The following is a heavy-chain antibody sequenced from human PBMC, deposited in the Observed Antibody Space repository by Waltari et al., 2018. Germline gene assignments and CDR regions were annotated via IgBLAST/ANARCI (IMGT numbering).Heavy chain of an antibody. J-gene: IGHJ4*02. CDR2: INHSGTT. CDR3: AREGLTFYYDGSSSIDY. Sequence: QVQLQQWGAGLLKPSETLSLTCAVYGGSLSDYYWSWIRQPPGKGLEWIGEINHSGTTNYNPSLKSRVTISVDTSKNQFSLKLSSVTAADTAVYYCAREGLTFYYDGSSSIDYWGQGTLVTVSS. CDR1: GGSLSDYY. D-gene: IGHD3-22*01. V-gene: IGHV4-34*01.